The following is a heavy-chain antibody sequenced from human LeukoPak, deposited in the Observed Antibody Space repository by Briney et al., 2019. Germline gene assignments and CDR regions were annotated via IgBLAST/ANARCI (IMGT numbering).Heavy chain of an antibody. J-gene: IGHJ4*01. CDR1: GFTFSSYS. V-gene: IGHV3-21*04. CDR2: ISSSSSYI. CDR3: ARISVTTFYYFDY. Sequence: GGSLRLSCAASGFTFSSYSMNWVRQAPGKGLEWVSSISSSSSYIYYADSVKGRFTISRDNAKNSLYLQMNSLRAEDTALYYCARISVTTFYYFDYWGHGTLVTVSS. D-gene: IGHD4-17*01.